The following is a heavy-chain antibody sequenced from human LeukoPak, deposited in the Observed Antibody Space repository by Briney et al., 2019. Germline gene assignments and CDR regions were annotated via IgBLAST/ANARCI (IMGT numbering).Heavy chain of an antibody. CDR3: AREIGYDFLTGADY. Sequence: GGSLRLSCAASGFTFSSYAMSWVRQAPGKGLEWVSAISGSGGSTYYADSVKGRFTISRDNAKNSLYLDMSSLTAEDTAVYYCAREIGYDFLTGADYWGQGTLVTVSS. J-gene: IGHJ4*02. CDR2: ISGSGGST. V-gene: IGHV3-23*01. D-gene: IGHD3-9*01. CDR1: GFTFSSYA.